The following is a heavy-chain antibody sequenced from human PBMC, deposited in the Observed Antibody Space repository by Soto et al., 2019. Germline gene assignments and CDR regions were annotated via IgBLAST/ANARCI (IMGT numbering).Heavy chain of an antibody. J-gene: IGHJ6*02. CDR3: ARVKEGAFVSLPYYSGMDV. CDR1: GYTLSDYY. Sequence: QVQLVQSGAEVRKPGASVRVSCKASGYTLSDYYLHWVRQAPGQGLEWMGWINPNSGGTYSAQKFQGRVTMTRGTSTNTAYMELRSLSDDDTALYYCARVKEGAFVSLPYYSGMDVWGQGATVTV. V-gene: IGHV1-2*02. D-gene: IGHD1-26*01. CDR2: INPNSGGT.